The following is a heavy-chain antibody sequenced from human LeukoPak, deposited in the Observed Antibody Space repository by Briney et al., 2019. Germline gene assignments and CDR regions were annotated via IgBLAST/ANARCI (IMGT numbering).Heavy chain of an antibody. CDR2: INPNSGGT. CDR3: ARAVLSGYDFIYFDY. V-gene: IGHV1-2*02. J-gene: IGHJ4*02. Sequence: EASVKVSCKTSGYTFTGYYMHWVRQAPGLGFEWMGWINPNSGGTNYAQKFQGRVIMTRDTSISTAYMDLSRLRSDDTAVYYCARAVLSGYDFIYFDYWGQGTLVTVSS. CDR1: GYTFTGYY. D-gene: IGHD5-12*01.